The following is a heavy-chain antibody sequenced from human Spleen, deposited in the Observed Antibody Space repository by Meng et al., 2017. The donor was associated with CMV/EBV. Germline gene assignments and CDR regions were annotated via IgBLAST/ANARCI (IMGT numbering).Heavy chain of an antibody. J-gene: IGHJ5*02. CDR1: GFSLRTSGMG. Sequence: QITLKESGPTLVKPTQTLTLTCTFSGFSLRTSGMGVGCIRQPPGKALEGLALIFWWDDKHYSTSLKSRLTITTNNSKNQEVLTMTNMDPVDTATYFCAHRRQQQLVNWFDPWGQGTLVTVSS. CDR2: IFWWDDK. CDR3: AHRRQQQLVNWFDP. V-gene: IGHV2-5*01. D-gene: IGHD6-13*01.